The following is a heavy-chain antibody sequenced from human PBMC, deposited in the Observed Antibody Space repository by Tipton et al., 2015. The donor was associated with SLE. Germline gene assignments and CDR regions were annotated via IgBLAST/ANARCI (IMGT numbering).Heavy chain of an antibody. J-gene: IGHJ6*02. CDR3: AREREGTGGFCSRGPCHFYYGMDV. V-gene: IGHV4-61*09. CDR1: GASINSNSYY. Sequence: TLSLTCTVSGASINSNSYYWSWIRQSAGKGLEWVGHIYTSGITNYSPSLTNRVTISLETSKNQFSLKLSSVTAADTALYYCAREREGTGGFCSRGPCHFYYGMDVWGQGTTVTVSS. D-gene: IGHD3-3*01. CDR2: IYTSGIT.